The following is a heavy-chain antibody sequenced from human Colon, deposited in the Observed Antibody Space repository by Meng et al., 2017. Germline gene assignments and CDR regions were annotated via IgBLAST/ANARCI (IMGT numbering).Heavy chain of an antibody. D-gene: IGHD6-19*01. CDR2: IDLGGTP. Sequence: QLQGPGPGLVEPSGPLARPCAVSGGSRSSSNWWSWVRQPPGKGLEWIGQIDLGGTPYYNPSLESRVIMSLDKSKNQLSLRLTSVAAADTAVYYCARHGGWHFDYWGQGALVTVSS. CDR1: GGSRSSSNW. J-gene: IGHJ4*02. CDR3: ARHGGWHFDY. V-gene: IGHV4-4*02.